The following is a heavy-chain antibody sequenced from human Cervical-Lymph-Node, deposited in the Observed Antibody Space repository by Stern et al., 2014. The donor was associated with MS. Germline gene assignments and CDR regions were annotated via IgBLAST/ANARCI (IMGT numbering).Heavy chain of an antibody. V-gene: IGHV1-69*09. Sequence: VQLVQSGAEVKKPGSSVNVSCKASGGTFISSYAITWMRKAPGQGLEWMGRIIPILGLPNYAQKVQGRVTLTADTSTSTTYMELSSLRSEDTAVYYCARGVVSNRAAATLHNLFDPWGQGTLVTVSS. J-gene: IGHJ5*02. CDR1: GGTFISSYA. CDR2: IIPILGLP. D-gene: IGHD2-15*01. CDR3: ARGVVSNRAAATLHNLFDP.